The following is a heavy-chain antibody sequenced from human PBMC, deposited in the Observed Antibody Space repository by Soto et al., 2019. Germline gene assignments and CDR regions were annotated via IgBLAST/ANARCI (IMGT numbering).Heavy chain of an antibody. D-gene: IGHD3-22*01. V-gene: IGHV3-48*02. CDR1: GFSFSNYN. CDR2: ISKSSDTI. CDR3: AREAFDYDTTGYHCDY. J-gene: IGHJ4*02. Sequence: EVQLVESGGGLVQPGGSLRLTCAASGFSFSNYNMNWVRQAPGKGLEWVSYISKSSDTIYYADSVRGRFSISRDNGKNSLYLQMDSLRDEDSAVYYCAREAFDYDTTGYHCDYWGQGTLVTVSS.